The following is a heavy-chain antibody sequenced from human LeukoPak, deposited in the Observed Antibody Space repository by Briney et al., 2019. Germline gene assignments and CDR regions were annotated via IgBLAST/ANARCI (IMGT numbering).Heavy chain of an antibody. CDR2: ISWNSGSI. CDR1: GFTFSSYW. J-gene: IGHJ2*01. D-gene: IGHD6-19*01. V-gene: IGHV3-9*01. CDR3: AKAGYSSGWDYWYFDL. Sequence: GGSLRLSCGASGFTFSSYWMHWVRQAPGKGLEWVSGISWNSGSIGYADSVKGRFTISRDNAKNSLYLQMNSLRAEDTALYYCAKAGYSSGWDYWYFDLWGRGTLVTVSS.